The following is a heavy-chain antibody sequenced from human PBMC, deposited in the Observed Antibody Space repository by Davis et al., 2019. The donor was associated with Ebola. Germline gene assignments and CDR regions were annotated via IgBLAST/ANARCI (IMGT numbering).Heavy chain of an antibody. CDR1: GGSISNYY. D-gene: IGHD5-12*01. V-gene: IGHV4-34*01. J-gene: IGHJ4*02. Sequence: SETLSLTCTVSGGSISNYYWSWIRQPPGKGLEWIGEINHSGSTNYNPSLKSRVTISVDTSKNQFSLKLSSVTAADTAVYYCARKRGYSGYDRFDYWGQGTLVTVSS. CDR3: ARKRGYSGYDRFDY. CDR2: INHSGST.